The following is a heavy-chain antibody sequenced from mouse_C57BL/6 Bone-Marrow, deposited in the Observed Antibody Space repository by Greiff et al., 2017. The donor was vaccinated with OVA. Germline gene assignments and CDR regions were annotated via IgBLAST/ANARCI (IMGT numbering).Heavy chain of an antibody. CDR2: IDPEDGET. CDR1: GFNIKDYY. Sequence: EVQGVESGAELVKPGASVKLSCTASGFNIKDYYMHWVKQRTEQGLEWIGRIDPEDGETKYAPKFQGKATITADTSSNTAYLQLSSLTSEDTAVYYCAVPVTTVRMDYWGQGTSVTVSS. D-gene: IGHD1-1*01. CDR3: AVPVTTVRMDY. V-gene: IGHV14-2*01. J-gene: IGHJ4*01.